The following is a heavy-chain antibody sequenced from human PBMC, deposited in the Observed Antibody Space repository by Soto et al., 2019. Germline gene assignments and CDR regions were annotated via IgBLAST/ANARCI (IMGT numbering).Heavy chain of an antibody. CDR3: ARTSGDYARLFDY. CDR2: ISGSAGTT. CDR1: GLTFSYYA. Sequence: EVQLLESGGGVVQPGGSLRLSCAASGLTFSYYAMSWVRQAPGKGLEWVSLISGSAGTTDYAHSVKGRFTISRDNSKNTLYLQMNSLRADDTAVYHCARTSGDYARLFDYWGQGTLVTVSS. J-gene: IGHJ4*02. D-gene: IGHD4-17*01. V-gene: IGHV3-23*01.